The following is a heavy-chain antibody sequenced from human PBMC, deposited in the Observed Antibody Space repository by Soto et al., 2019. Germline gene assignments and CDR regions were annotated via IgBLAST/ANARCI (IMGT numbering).Heavy chain of an antibody. Sequence: LRLSCAASGFTFDTHTVTWVRQAPGKGLEWVSSISRTSSYKYYAASVKGRFAISRDNAKNSLYLQMNSLRAEDTAVYYCARDHFAYYDFWSGSLGMDVWGQGTTVTVSS. CDR1: GFTFDTHT. CDR3: ARDHFAYYDFWSGSLGMDV. D-gene: IGHD3-3*01. V-gene: IGHV3-21*01. CDR2: ISRTSSYK. J-gene: IGHJ6*02.